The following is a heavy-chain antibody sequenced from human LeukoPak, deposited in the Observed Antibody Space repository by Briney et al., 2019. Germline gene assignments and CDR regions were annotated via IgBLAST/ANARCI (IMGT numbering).Heavy chain of an antibody. CDR2: INPNSGGT. V-gene: IGHV1-2*02. CDR3: ARVIVKSGAFDI. J-gene: IGHJ3*02. Sequence: ASVKVSCKASGYTFTGYYMHWVRQAPGQGLEWMGWINPNSGGTNYAQEFQGRVTMTRDTSISTAYMELSRLRSDDTAVYYCARVIVKSGAFDIWGQGTMVTVSS. D-gene: IGHD1-26*01. CDR1: GYTFTGYY.